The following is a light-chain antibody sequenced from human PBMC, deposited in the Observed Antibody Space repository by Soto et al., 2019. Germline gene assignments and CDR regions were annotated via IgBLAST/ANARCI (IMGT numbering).Light chain of an antibody. Sequence: EIVLTQSPGTLSLSQGERATLSCRASQSVSNNYLAWYHTKPGKATRLLIYGASNRATGIPDRFSGSGCGTDFNLKISRLEPEDFAVYFCQKYTGPPTTFGQGTRREIK. V-gene: IGKV3-20*01. CDR3: QKYTGPPTT. J-gene: IGKJ5*01. CDR2: GAS. CDR1: QSVSNNY.